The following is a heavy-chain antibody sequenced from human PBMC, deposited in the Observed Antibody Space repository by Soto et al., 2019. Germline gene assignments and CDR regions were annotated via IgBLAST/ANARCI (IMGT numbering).Heavy chain of an antibody. CDR1: GYTFTGYA. V-gene: IGHV1-3*05. CDR2: INAGNGNT. D-gene: IGHD6-19*01. J-gene: IGHJ4*02. CDR3: ASTVAVPADLDY. Sequence: QVQLVQSGAEEKKPGASVKVSCKASGYTFTGYAMHWVRQAPGQRLEWMGWINAGNGNTKYSQKFQGRVTITRDTSASTAYMERSSLGDEATALYVCASTVAVPADLDYWGQGTLVTVSS.